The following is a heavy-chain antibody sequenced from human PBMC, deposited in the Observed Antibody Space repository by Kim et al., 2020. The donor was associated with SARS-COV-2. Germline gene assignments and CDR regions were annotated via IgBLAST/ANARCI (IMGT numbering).Heavy chain of an antibody. J-gene: IGHJ5*02. CDR3: ARESADYGDYSLDL. CDR2: IYYSGST. D-gene: IGHD4-17*01. V-gene: IGHV4-61*01. Sequence: SETLSLTCTVSGGSVSSGSYYWSWNRQPPGKGLEWIGYIYYSGSTNYNPTLKSRDIISVDTSKNQFSLKMNSVTDADTAVYYCARESADYGDYSLDLGGQRPLVIVSS. CDR1: GGSVSSGSYY.